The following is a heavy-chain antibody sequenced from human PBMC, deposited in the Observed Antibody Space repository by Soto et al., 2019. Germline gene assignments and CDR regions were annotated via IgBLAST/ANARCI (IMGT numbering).Heavy chain of an antibody. Sequence: ETLSLTGSVSGYSISSGYYWCWIRQPPGKGLEWIGSIYHSGSTYYNPSLKSRVTISVDTSKNQFSLKLRSVTAADTAVYYCAREPFEVRERPLNWFDPWGQGTLVTVSS. CDR2: IYHSGST. J-gene: IGHJ5*02. V-gene: IGHV4-38-2*02. CDR1: GYSISSGYY. D-gene: IGHD3-10*01. CDR3: AREPFEVRERPLNWFDP.